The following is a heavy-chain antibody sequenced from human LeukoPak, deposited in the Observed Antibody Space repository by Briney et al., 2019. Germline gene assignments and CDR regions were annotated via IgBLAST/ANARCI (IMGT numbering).Heavy chain of an antibody. CDR2: INPNSGGT. CDR1: GYTFTGYY. Sequence: ASVKVSCKASGYTFTGYYMHWVRQAPGQGLEWMGWINPNSGGTNYAQKFQGRVTMTRDTSISTAYMELSRLRSDDTAVYYCARIRSTAMVDRPFDYWGQGSLVTVSS. CDR3: ARIRSTAMVDRPFDY. J-gene: IGHJ4*02. D-gene: IGHD5-18*01. V-gene: IGHV1-2*02.